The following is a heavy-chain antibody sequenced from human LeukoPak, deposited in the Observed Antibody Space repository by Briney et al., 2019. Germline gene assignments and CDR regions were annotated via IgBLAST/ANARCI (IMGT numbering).Heavy chain of an antibody. D-gene: IGHD3-10*01. CDR1: GFTFSSST. Sequence: GGSLRLSCAASGFTFSSSTMNWVRQAPGKGLEWVSGISGSGDSTYYTDSVKGRFTISRDNSKNTLYLQMNSLRAEDTAVYYCAKLGYYGSGSYSVGDYWGQGTLVTVSS. V-gene: IGHV3-23*01. J-gene: IGHJ4*02. CDR2: ISGSGDST. CDR3: AKLGYYGSGSYSVGDY.